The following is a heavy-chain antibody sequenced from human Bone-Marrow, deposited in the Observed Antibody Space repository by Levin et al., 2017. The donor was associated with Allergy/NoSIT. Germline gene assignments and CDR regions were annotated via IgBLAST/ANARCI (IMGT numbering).Heavy chain of an antibody. CDR1: GYTLAELS. Sequence: GASVKVSCKVSGYTLAELSMSWVRQAPTKGLEWMGTFDPEDGETIYAQKFQGRVTMTEDSSTDTAYLELSSLRSDDTAIYYCASMYYYEGSVYDGFDYWGQGTLVSVSS. V-gene: IGHV1-24*01. D-gene: IGHD3-22*01. J-gene: IGHJ4*02. CDR2: FDPEDGET. CDR3: ASMYYYEGSVYDGFDY.